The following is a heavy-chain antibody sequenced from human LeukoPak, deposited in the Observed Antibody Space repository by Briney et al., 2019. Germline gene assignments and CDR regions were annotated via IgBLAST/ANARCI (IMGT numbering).Heavy chain of an antibody. CDR2: IYYSGST. D-gene: IGHD6-13*01. CDR3: ARGGIAAAGVIFFDY. J-gene: IGHJ4*02. CDR1: GGSIRSYY. V-gene: IGHV4-59*01. Sequence: SETLSLTCTVSGGSIRSYYWIWIRQPPGKGLEWIGYIYYSGSTNYNPSLKSRVTISVDTSKNQFSLKLSSVTAADTAVYYCARGGIAAAGVIFFDYRGQGTLVTVSS.